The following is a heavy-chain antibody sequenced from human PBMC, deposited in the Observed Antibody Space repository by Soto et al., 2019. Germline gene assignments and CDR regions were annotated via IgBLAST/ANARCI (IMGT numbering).Heavy chain of an antibody. CDR2: INHSGST. CDR3: ARVHSYMDV. V-gene: IGHV4-34*01. Sequence: QVQLQQWGAGLLKPSETLSLTCAVYGGSFSGYYWSWIRQPPGKGLEWIGEINHSGSTNYNPSLKRRVTISVDTSKNEFSWKLSSVTAADTAVYSCARVHSYMDVWGKGTTVTVSS. J-gene: IGHJ6*03. CDR1: GGSFSGYY.